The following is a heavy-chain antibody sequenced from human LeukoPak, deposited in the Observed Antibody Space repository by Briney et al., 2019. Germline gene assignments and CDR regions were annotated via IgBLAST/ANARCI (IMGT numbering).Heavy chain of an antibody. D-gene: IGHD3-22*01. CDR3: ARASGYSYYFDY. J-gene: IGHJ4*02. V-gene: IGHV4-59*12. CDR2: IYYSGST. Sequence: PSETLSLTCTVSGGSISSYYWSWIRQPPGKGLEWIGSIYYSGSTYYNPSLKSRVTISVDTSKNQFSLKLSSVTAADTAVYYCARASGYSYYFDYWGQGTLVTVSS. CDR1: GGSISSYY.